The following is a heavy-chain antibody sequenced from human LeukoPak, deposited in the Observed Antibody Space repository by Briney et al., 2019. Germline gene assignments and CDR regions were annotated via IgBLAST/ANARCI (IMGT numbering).Heavy chain of an antibody. CDR3: ARELAVTGTGPADY. D-gene: IGHD1-7*01. V-gene: IGHV1-2*02. CDR2: SNPNSGGT. CDR1: GYPGSGYY. J-gene: IGHJ4*02. Sequence: GASVRLSCRASGYPGSGYYLHWLRQAPGQQPEWLGWSNPNSGGTNYAPKFQGRVTMTRDTSINAAYMELSSLSPDDTAVYYCARELAVTGTGPADYWGQGTLVTVSS.